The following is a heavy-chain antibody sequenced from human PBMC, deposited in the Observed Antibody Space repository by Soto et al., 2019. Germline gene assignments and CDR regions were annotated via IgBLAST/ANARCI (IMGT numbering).Heavy chain of an antibody. D-gene: IGHD1-1*01. CDR2: LPFDGSNK. V-gene: IGHV3-30*18. CDR1: GLPSSSFG. Sequence: QVQLVESGGAVVQPGRSLRPSCAAPGLPSSSFGMPWVGRVQAKGLEWVAVLPFDGSNKYYPDSVKGRFTISRDNSKNTLYLQMNSLRAEDTAVYYCAKDLYKLDERRKPTPNWFDPWGQGTLVTVSS. J-gene: IGHJ5*02. CDR3: AKDLYKLDERRKPTPNWFDP.